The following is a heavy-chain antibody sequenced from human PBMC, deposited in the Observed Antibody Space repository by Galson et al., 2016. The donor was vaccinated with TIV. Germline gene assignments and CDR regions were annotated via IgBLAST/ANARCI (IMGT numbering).Heavy chain of an antibody. Sequence: SLRLSCADSRSTFSSSWMNWVRQAPGKGLEWVANINGDGTEIKYVDSVKGRFTISRDNAKNSLYLQMSNLRVEDTAIYYCAQWLGISNSWGQGTLVTVSS. J-gene: IGHJ4*02. D-gene: IGHD6-19*01. CDR1: RSTFSSSW. V-gene: IGHV3-7*01. CDR3: AQWLGISNS. CDR2: INGDGTEI.